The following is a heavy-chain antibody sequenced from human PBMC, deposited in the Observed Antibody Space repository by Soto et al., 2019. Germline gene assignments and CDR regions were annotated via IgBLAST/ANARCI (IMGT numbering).Heavy chain of an antibody. CDR1: GFTFSSYG. CDR2: ISYDGSNK. CDR3: VGIAAAVIY. J-gene: IGHJ4*02. D-gene: IGHD6-13*01. V-gene: IGHV3-30*03. Sequence: GGSVRLSXAASGFTFSSYGMHWVRQAPGKGLKWVAVISYDGSNKYYADSVKGRFTISRDNSKNTLYLQTNSLRAEDTAVYYCVGIAAAVIYWGQGTLVTVSS.